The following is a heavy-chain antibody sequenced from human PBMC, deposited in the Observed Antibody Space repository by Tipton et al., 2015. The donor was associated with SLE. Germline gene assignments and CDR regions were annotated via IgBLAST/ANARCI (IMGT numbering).Heavy chain of an antibody. CDR3: ARVDCRGGSCWDYAFDV. Sequence: QSGAEVKKPGASVKVSCKASGYTFTSYGISWVRQAPGQGLEWMGWISAYNGNTNYAQKLQGRVTMTTDTSTSTAYMELSSLRSDDTAVYFCARVDCRGGSCWDYAFDVWGRGTKVTVSS. J-gene: IGHJ3*01. V-gene: IGHV1-18*01. D-gene: IGHD2-15*01. CDR2: ISAYNGNT. CDR1: GYTFTSYG.